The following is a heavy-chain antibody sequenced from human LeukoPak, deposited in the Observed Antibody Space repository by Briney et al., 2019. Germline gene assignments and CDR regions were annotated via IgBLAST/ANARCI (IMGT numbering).Heavy chain of an antibody. CDR2: MFHSEST. V-gene: IGHV4-38-2*02. Sequence: SETLSLTCTVSDDSITMYYWTWIRQPPGKGLEWIGSMFHSESTYYNASLKSRVTMSIDTSKNQFSLKLSSVTAADTAVYYCARGRGYDPVVFYFDYWGQGTLVTVSS. J-gene: IGHJ4*02. D-gene: IGHD5-12*01. CDR3: ARGRGYDPVVFYFDY. CDR1: DDSITMYY.